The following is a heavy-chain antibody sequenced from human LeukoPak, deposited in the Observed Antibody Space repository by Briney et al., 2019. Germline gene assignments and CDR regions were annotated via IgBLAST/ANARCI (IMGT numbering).Heavy chain of an antibody. CDR3: ARYCTSTTCILRGFDY. J-gene: IGHJ4*02. D-gene: IGHD2-2*01. CDR1: GYSFTSGHY. CDR2: IYHTGSA. V-gene: IGHV4-38-2*01. Sequence: SETLSLTCSVSGYSFTSGHYWGWIRQPPGKGLEWIVNIYHTGSAHYNPSLKSRVTISVDTSTNQFSLKLSSVTAADTAVYYCARYCTSTTCILRGFDYWGQGTLVTVSS.